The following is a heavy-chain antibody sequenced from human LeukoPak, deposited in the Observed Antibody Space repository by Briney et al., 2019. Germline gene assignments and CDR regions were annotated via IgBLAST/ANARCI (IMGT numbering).Heavy chain of an antibody. Sequence: GGSLRLSCAASGFTFSSYEMNWVRQAPGKGLEWVSYISSSGRTIYYADSVKGRFTISRDSARNSLDLQMNSLRVEDTAVYYCAMRAIAEGFDYWGQGTLVTVSS. CDR1: GFTFSSYE. J-gene: IGHJ4*02. CDR2: ISSSGRTI. V-gene: IGHV3-48*03. D-gene: IGHD6-13*01. CDR3: AMRAIAEGFDY.